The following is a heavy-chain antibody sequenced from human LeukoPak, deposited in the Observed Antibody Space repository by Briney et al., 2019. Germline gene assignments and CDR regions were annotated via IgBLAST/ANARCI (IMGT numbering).Heavy chain of an antibody. J-gene: IGHJ5*02. CDR1: GGSFSGYY. CDR3: ARHGRSGGYYTWFDP. CDR2: INHSGST. Sequence: SSETLSLTCAVYGGSFSGYYWSWIRQPPGKGLECISEINHSGSTNYNPSLKSRVTMSVDTSKNQFSLKLSSVTAADTAVYYCARHGRSGGYYTWFDPWGQGTLVTVSS. D-gene: IGHD1-26*01. V-gene: IGHV4-34*01.